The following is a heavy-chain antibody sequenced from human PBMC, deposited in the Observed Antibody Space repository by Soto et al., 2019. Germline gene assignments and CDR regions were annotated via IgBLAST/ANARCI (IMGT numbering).Heavy chain of an antibody. Sequence: GGSLRLSCSASGFTFSSYAMHWVRQAPGKGLEYVSAISSNGGSTYYADSVKGRFTISRDNSKNTLYLQMSSLRAEDTAVYYCVKTGVATYSASPTWGQGTLVTVSS. CDR2: ISSNGGST. J-gene: IGHJ4*02. CDR1: GFTFSSYA. V-gene: IGHV3-64D*06. CDR3: VKTGVATYSASPT. D-gene: IGHD5-12*01.